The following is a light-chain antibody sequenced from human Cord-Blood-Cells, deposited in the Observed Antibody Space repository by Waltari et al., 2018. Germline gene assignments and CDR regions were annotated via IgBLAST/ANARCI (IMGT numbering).Light chain of an antibody. CDR1: SSDVGGYNY. CDR3: CSYAGSYTYV. CDR2: DVS. J-gene: IGLJ1*01. V-gene: IGLV2-11*01. Sequence: QSALTQPRSVSGSPGQSVTISCTGTSSDVGGYNYVSWYQQHPGKAPKTMIDDVSKLPSGVPDLFSGPKSGNTASLTISGLQAEDEADYYCCSYAGSYTYVFGTGTKVTVL.